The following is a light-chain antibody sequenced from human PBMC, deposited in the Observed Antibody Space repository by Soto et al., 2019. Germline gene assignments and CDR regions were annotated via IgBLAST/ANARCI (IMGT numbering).Light chain of an antibody. CDR1: SSNIGSNT. CDR2: SNN. Sequence: QSVLTQPPSASGTPRQRVTISCSGSSSNIGSNTVNWYQQLPGTAPKILIYSNNQRPSGVPDRFSGSKSGTSASLANSGLQSEDEADYYCAAWDDSLNGSYVFGTGTKVTVL. CDR3: AAWDDSLNGSYV. V-gene: IGLV1-44*01. J-gene: IGLJ1*01.